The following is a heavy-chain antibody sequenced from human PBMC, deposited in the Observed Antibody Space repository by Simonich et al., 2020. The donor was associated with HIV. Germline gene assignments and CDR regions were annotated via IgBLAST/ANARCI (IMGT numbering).Heavy chain of an antibody. CDR3: VRRMAGTDAFDI. CDR2: TYPGDPDT. D-gene: IGHD6-19*01. Sequence: EVQLVQSGAAVKKPGESLKISCKGSGYNFPNYWIGWVRQMPGKGLEWMGITYPGDPDTTYSPSFQGQVTISADKSISTAYLQWSSLKASDTAMYYCVRRMAGTDAFDIWGQGTMVTVSS. V-gene: IGHV5-51*03. J-gene: IGHJ3*02. CDR1: GYNFPNYW.